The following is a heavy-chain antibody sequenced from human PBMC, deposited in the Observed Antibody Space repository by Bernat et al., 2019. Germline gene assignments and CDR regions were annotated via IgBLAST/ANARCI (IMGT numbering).Heavy chain of an antibody. CDR1: GGSISSYY. V-gene: IGHV4-59*01. CDR2: IYYSGST. CDR3: ARDFTFSNRHAYYYYGMDV. J-gene: IGHJ6*02. D-gene: IGHD4-11*01. Sequence: QVQLQESGPGLVKPSETLSLTCTVSGGSISSYYWSWIRQPPGKGLEWIGYIYYSGSTNYNPSLKSRVTISVDTSKNQFSLKLSSVTAADTAVYYCARDFTFSNRHAYYYYGMDVWGQGTTVTVSS.